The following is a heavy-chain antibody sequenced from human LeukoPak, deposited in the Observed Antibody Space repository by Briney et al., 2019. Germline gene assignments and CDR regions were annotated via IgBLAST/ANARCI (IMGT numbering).Heavy chain of an antibody. CDR1: GGSISSGGYY. V-gene: IGHV4-31*03. J-gene: IGHJ4*02. Sequence: SETLSLTCTVSGGSISSGGYYWSWIRQHPGKGLEWIGYIYYSGSTYDNPSLKSRVTISVDTSKNQFSLKLSSVTAADTAVYYCARETVVVPAAIDYWGQGTLVTVSS. CDR3: ARETVVVPAAIDY. CDR2: IYYSGST. D-gene: IGHD2-2*01.